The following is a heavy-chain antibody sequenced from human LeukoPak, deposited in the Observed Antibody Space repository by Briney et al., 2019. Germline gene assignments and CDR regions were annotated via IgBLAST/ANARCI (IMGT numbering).Heavy chain of an antibody. J-gene: IGHJ4*02. Sequence: GGSLRLSCAASGFTFSSYAMSWVRQAPGKGLEWVSAISGSGGSTYYADSVKGRFTIPRDNSKNTLYLQMNSLRAEDTALYYCAKDSTPYSGSHPYYFDYWGQGTLVTVSS. CDR3: AKDSTPYSGSHPYYFDY. CDR2: ISGSGGST. V-gene: IGHV3-23*01. D-gene: IGHD1-26*01. CDR1: GFTFSSYA.